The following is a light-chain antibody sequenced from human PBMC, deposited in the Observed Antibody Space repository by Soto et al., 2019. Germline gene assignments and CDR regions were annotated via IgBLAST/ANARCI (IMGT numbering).Light chain of an antibody. Sequence: QSALTQPASVSGSPGQSITISCTGTSSDVGGYKLVSWYQHHPGKAPKLIIYEDAKRPSGVSDRFSGSKSGNTASLTVSGLQAEDEADFYCCSYAGSRNVVFGGGTKVTVL. CDR2: EDA. J-gene: IGLJ2*01. V-gene: IGLV2-23*01. CDR3: CSYAGSRNVV. CDR1: SSDVGGYKL.